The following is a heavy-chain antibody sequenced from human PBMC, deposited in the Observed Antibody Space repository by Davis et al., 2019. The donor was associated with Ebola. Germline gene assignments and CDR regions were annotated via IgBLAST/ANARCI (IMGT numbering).Heavy chain of an antibody. CDR3: ARLLTTVTTGWFDP. CDR1: GYSFTSYW. Sequence: GESLKISCKGSGYSFTSYWIGWVRQMPGKGLEWMGIIYTGDSDTRYSPSFEGQVTISVDRSISTAFLQWSSLKASDTAMYYCARLLTTVTTGWFDPWGQGTLVTVSS. V-gene: IGHV5-51*01. CDR2: IYTGDSDT. J-gene: IGHJ5*02. D-gene: IGHD4-17*01.